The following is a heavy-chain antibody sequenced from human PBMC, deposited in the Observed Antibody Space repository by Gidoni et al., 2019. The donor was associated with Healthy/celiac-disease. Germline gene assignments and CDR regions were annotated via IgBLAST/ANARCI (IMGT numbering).Heavy chain of an antibody. CDR3: ARMLSGAEYFHH. Sequence: QEQLQESGPGLVKPSQTLSLTCTVSGGSISSGGYYWCWIRQHPGKGLEWIGYIYYSGSTYYNPSLKSRVTLSVDTSKTQFSLKLSSVTAADTAVYYCARMLSGAEYFHHWGQGTLVTVSS. D-gene: IGHD2-15*01. J-gene: IGHJ1*01. CDR2: IYYSGST. CDR1: GGSISSGGYY. V-gene: IGHV4-31*03.